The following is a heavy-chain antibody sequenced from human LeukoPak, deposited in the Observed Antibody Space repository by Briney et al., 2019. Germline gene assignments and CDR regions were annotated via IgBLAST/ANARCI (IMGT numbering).Heavy chain of an antibody. J-gene: IGHJ6*03. V-gene: IGHV4-4*07. CDR1: GGSISSYY. Sequence: PSETLSLTCTVSGGSISSYYWSWIRQPAGKGLEWIGRIYTSGSTDYNPSLKSRVTMSVDTSKNQFSLKLSSVTAADTAVYYCARDAAAAGTWDYYYYMDVWGKGTTVTVSS. CDR2: IYTSGST. D-gene: IGHD6-13*01. CDR3: ARDAAAAGTWDYYYYMDV.